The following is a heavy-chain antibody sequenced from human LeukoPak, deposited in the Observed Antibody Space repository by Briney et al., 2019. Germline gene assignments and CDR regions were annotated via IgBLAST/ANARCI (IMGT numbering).Heavy chain of an antibody. Sequence: PSETLSLTCTVSGGSISSGDYYWSWIRQPPGKGLEWIGYIYYSGSTYYNPSLKSRVTISVDTSKNQFSLKLSSVTAADTAVYYCARDLSCSSTSCYAFDIWGQGTIVTVSS. V-gene: IGHV4-30-4*08. D-gene: IGHD2-2*01. CDR1: GGSISSGDYY. CDR2: IYYSGST. J-gene: IGHJ3*02. CDR3: ARDLSCSSTSCYAFDI.